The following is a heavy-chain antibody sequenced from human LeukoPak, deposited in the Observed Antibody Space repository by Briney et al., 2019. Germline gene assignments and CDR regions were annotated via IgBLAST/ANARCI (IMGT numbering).Heavy chain of an antibody. CDR1: GFTFSSYA. Sequence: QPGGSLRLSCSASGFTFSSYAMSWVRQAPGKGLEWVSAISGSGGSTYYADSVKGRFTISRDNSKNTLYLQMNSLRAEDTAVYYCAKARSPHIAVAGEWGQGTLVTVSS. V-gene: IGHV3-23*01. CDR2: ISGSGGST. J-gene: IGHJ4*02. CDR3: AKARSPHIAVAGE. D-gene: IGHD6-19*01.